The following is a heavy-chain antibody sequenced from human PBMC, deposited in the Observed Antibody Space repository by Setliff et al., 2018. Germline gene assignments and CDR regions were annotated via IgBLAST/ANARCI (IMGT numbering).Heavy chain of an antibody. D-gene: IGHD3-22*01. V-gene: IGHV3-23*01. Sequence: GGSLRLSCAASGFTFSSYARSWVRQAPGKGLAWGSAITGSGGRTYYADSAKGRFTIFRDNSKNTLYLQMNRLRTEDTAVYYCAKGQGQYYDSSGYYGRVLDYWGQGTLVTVSS. CDR2: ITGSGGRT. CDR1: GFTFSSYA. CDR3: AKGQGQYYDSSGYYGRVLDY. J-gene: IGHJ4*02.